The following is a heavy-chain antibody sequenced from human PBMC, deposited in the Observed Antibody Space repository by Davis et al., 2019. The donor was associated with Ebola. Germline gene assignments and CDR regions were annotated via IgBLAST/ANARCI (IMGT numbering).Heavy chain of an antibody. CDR3: ARSGTTMIVVVYPFDY. V-gene: IGHV3-23*01. J-gene: IGHJ4*02. Sequence: GGSLRLSCAASGFTFSSYAMSWVRQAPGKGLEWVSAISGSGGSTYYADSVKGRFTISRDNSKNTLYLQMNSLRAEDTAVYYCARSGTTMIVVVYPFDYWGQGTLVTVSS. D-gene: IGHD3-22*01. CDR1: GFTFSSYA. CDR2: ISGSGGST.